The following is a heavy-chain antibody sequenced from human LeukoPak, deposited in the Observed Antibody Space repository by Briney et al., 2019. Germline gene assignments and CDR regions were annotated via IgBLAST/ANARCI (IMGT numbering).Heavy chain of an antibody. J-gene: IGHJ4*02. CDR2: ISGSGGNT. CDR3: TTEWRGNSPPGY. V-gene: IGHV3-23*01. CDR1: GFTFSSYA. D-gene: IGHD4-23*01. Sequence: GGSLRLSCAASGFTFSSYAMSWVRQAPGKGLEWVSVISGSGGNTYFADSVKGRFTISRDNSKNTLYLQMNSLKTEDTAVYYCTTEWRGNSPPGYWGRGTLLTVSS.